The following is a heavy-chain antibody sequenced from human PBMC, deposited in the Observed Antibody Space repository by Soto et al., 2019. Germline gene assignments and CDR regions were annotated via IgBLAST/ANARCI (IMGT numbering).Heavy chain of an antibody. CDR2: INHSGST. J-gene: IGHJ5*02. CDR3: ARTASPIRWFDP. Sequence: SETLSLTCAVYGGSFSGYYWSWIRQPPGKGLEWIGEINHSGSTNYNPSLKSRVTISVDTSKNQFSLKLSSVTAADTAVYYCARTASPIRWFDPWGQGTLVTVSS. V-gene: IGHV4-34*01. CDR1: GGSFSGYY.